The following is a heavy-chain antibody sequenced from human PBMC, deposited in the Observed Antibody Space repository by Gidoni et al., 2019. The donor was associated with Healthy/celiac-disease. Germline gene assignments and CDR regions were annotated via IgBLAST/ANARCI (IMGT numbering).Heavy chain of an antibody. D-gene: IGHD4-17*01. CDR1: GGSISSYY. CDR3: ARSDYGDYGEYFQH. CDR2: IYYSGST. J-gene: IGHJ1*01. V-gene: IGHV4-59*08. Sequence: QVQLQASGPGLVKPSETLSLTRTDSGGSISSYYWSWIRQPPGKGLEWIWYIYYSGSTNYNPSLKSRVTISVDTSKNQFSLKLSSVTAADTAVYYCARSDYGDYGEYFQHWGQGTLVTVSS.